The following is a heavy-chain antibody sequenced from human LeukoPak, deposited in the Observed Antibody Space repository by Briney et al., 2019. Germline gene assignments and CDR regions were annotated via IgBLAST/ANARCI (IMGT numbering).Heavy chain of an antibody. CDR2: IRQDESER. Sequence: GGSLRLSCEGSGFSFSSYWMTWVRQLPGKGPEWVANIRQDESERYFADSVKGRFTISRDDSKNTLSLQMNSLRVEDTALYYCAQDIAWGAFEHWGQGTLVTVSS. V-gene: IGHV3-7*03. CDR1: GFSFSSYW. D-gene: IGHD7-27*01. CDR3: AQDIAWGAFEH. J-gene: IGHJ4*02.